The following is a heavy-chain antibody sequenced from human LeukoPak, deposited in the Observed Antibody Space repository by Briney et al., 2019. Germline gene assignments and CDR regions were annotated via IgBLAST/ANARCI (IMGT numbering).Heavy chain of an antibody. CDR3: ARDPGSSSFDL. CDR2: INQDGSVT. V-gene: IGHV3-7*01. J-gene: IGHJ4*02. D-gene: IGHD6-13*01. Sequence: GGSLKLSCAASGFSFSSYWMSWVRQTPEKGLEFVANINQDGSVTNYVASLKGRCTISRDNAKKSLYLEINSLRADDTAVYYCARDPGSSSFDLWGQGTLVTVSS. CDR1: GFSFSSYW.